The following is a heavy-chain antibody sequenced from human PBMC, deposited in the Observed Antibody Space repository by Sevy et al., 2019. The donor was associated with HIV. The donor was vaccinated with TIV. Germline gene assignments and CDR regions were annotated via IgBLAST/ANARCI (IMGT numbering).Heavy chain of an antibody. D-gene: IGHD3-22*01. Sequence: SETLSLTCAVSGVSVTSDTYYWSWIRQPPGKGLEWIGYVYHTGSTNYSPSFKSRVTISIDTSKNQFSLRLFSVAAADTAMYYCASEPYFFDKSGYFWDYWGQGILVTVSS. J-gene: IGHJ4*02. CDR2: VYHTGST. CDR1: GVSVTSDTYY. CDR3: ASEPYFFDKSGYFWDY. V-gene: IGHV4-61*01.